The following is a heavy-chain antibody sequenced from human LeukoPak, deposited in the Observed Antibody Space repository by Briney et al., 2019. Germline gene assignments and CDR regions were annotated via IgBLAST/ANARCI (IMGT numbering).Heavy chain of an antibody. J-gene: IGHJ4*02. V-gene: IGHV3-73*01. D-gene: IGHD3-22*01. CDR2: IRSKANSYAT. CDR3: TRHPNFYYDSSGYFY. Sequence: GGSLRLSSAASGFTFSGSAMHWVRQASGKGLEWVGRIRSKANSYATAYAASVKGRFTISRDDSKNTAYLQMNSLKTEDTAVYYCTRHPNFYYDSSGYFYWGQGTLVTVSS. CDR1: GFTFSGSA.